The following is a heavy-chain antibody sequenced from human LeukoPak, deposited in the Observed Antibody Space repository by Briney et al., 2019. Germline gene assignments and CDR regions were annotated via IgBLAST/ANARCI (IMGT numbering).Heavy chain of an antibody. CDR3: VRGPGDYYFDY. Sequence: ASVKVSCKASGYTFTSYGIIWVRQAPGQGLEWMGWISGYNGNTNYAQKPQARVTMTTDTSTSTAYMELRSLRSDDTAVYYCVRGPGDYYFDYWGQGTLVTVSS. D-gene: IGHD7-27*01. CDR2: ISGYNGNT. V-gene: IGHV1-18*01. CDR1: GYTFTSYG. J-gene: IGHJ4*02.